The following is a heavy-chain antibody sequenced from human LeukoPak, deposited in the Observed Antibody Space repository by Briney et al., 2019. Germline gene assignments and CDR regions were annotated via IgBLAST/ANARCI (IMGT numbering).Heavy chain of an antibody. J-gene: IGHJ5*02. CDR2: VHTNGNT. D-gene: IGHD1-26*01. Sequence: SETLSLTCTVSGDSIGSYYWSWIRQPAGKGLEWIGRVHTNGNTNYNPSLEGRATMSLDTSKNQFSLNLSSVTAADTALYYCARNVGNNWFGPWGQGILVTVSS. V-gene: IGHV4-4*07. CDR1: GDSIGSYY. CDR3: ARNVGNNWFGP.